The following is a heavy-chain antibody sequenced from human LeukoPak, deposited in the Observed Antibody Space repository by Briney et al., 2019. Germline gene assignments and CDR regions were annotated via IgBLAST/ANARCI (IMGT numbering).Heavy chain of an antibody. CDR3: AKDRGPYDYGSGSYYNGVFDY. V-gene: IGHV3-23*01. CDR2: IFPSGGEI. J-gene: IGHJ4*02. Sequence: GGSLRLSCAASGFTFSTFAMIWVRQPPGKGLEWVSSIFPSGGEIHYADSVRGRFTTSRDNSKSTLSLQMNSLRAEDTAVYYCAKDRGPYDYGSGSYYNGVFDYWGQGTLVTVSS. D-gene: IGHD3-10*01. CDR1: GFTFSTFA.